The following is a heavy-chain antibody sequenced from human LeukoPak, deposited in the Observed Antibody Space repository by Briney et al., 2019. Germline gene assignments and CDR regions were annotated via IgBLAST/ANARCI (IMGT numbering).Heavy chain of an antibody. CDR1: GYTFTSYA. J-gene: IGHJ4*02. CDR3: ARGSPPRRNYDSRGYYSYYFDY. Sequence: ASVKVSCKASGYTFTSYAIHWVRQAPGQRLEWMGWINAGNGNTKYSQEFQGRVTMTTDTSTSTVYMELRSLRSDDTAVYYCARGSPPRRNYDSRGYYSYYFDYWGQGTLVTVSS. V-gene: IGHV1-3*01. CDR2: INAGNGNT. D-gene: IGHD3-22*01.